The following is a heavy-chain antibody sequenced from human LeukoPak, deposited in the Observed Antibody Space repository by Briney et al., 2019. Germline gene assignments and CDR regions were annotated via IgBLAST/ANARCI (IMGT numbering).Heavy chain of an antibody. CDR3: ARGKYGDDYYYYYGMDV. V-gene: IGHV6-1*01. CDR2: TYYRSKWYN. D-gene: IGHD4-17*01. CDR1: GDSVSSNSAA. Sequence: SRTLSLTCAISGDSVSSNSAAWNWIRQSPSRGLEWLGRTYYRSKWYNDYAVSVKSRITINPDTSKNQFSLQLNSVTPEDTAVYYCARGKYGDDYYYYYGMDVWGQGTTVTVSS. J-gene: IGHJ6*02.